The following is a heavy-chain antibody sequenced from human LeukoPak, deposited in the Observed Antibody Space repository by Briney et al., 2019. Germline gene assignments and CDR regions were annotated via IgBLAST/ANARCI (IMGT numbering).Heavy chain of an antibody. V-gene: IGHV3-7*01. CDR3: ARERDGRFFDY. CDR1: GLTFRSFW. J-gene: IGHJ4*02. D-gene: IGHD5-24*01. Sequence: GGSLRLSCADPGLTFRSFWMSWVRQAPGKGLEWVANINQDGSEKYFVDSVRGRFTISRDNSKNSLHLQMNTLRAEDTAVYYCARERDGRFFDYWGQGTLVTVSS. CDR2: INQDGSEK.